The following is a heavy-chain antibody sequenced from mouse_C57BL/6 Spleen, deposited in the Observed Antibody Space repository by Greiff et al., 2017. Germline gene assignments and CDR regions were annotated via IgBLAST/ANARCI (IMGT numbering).Heavy chain of an antibody. CDR1: GYTFTSYW. V-gene: IGHV1-7*01. Sequence: QVQLKQSGAELAKPGASVKLSCKASGYTFTSYWMHWVKQRPGQGLEWIGYINPSSGYTKYNQKFKDKATLTADKSSSTAYMQLSSLTYEDSAVYYCARGYYEFLYAMDYWGQGTSGTVSS. CDR2: INPSSGYT. J-gene: IGHJ4*01. D-gene: IGHD2-4*01. CDR3: ARGYYEFLYAMDY.